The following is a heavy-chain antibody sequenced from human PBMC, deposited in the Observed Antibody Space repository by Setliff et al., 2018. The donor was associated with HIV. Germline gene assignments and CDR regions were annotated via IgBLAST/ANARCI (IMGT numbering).Heavy chain of an antibody. Sequence: ASVKVSCKASGYTFTSSGITWVRQAPGQGLEWMGWIGTYNGDTNYAQKFQGRLTMTEDTSTDTAYMELSSLRSDDTAMYYCATDPGYSSTWYSGSFQHWGQGTVVTVSS. J-gene: IGHJ1*01. D-gene: IGHD6-13*01. CDR3: ATDPGYSSTWYSGSFQH. CDR1: GYTFTSSG. CDR2: IGTYNGDT. V-gene: IGHV1-18*01.